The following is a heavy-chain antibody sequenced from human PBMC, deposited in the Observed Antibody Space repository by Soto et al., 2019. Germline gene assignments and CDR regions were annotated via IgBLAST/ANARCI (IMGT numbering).Heavy chain of an antibody. V-gene: IGHV3-23*01. D-gene: IGHD1-26*01. CDR2: ITASGGTT. CDR3: AGRVGATNYGMDV. CDR1: GFTFSSYS. J-gene: IGHJ6*02. Sequence: PGGSLRLSCAASGFTFSSYSMSWVRQAPGKGLEWVAHITASGGTTYYADSVKGRFTISRDNSKNTLYLQMNSLRAEDTAVYYSAGRVGATNYGMDVWGQGTTVTVSS.